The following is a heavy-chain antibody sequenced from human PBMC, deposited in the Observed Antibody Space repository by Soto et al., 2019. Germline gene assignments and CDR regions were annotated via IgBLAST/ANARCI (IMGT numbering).Heavy chain of an antibody. D-gene: IGHD3-3*01. CDR3: AGVFGVVIFY. CDR1: GFSFSSYG. J-gene: IGHJ4*02. V-gene: IGHV3-30*03. Sequence: GGSLRLSCAASGFSFSSYGMHWVRQAPGKGPEWVAVFLSDGSNKYYADSVKGRFTISRDNSKNTLYLQMNSLRAEDTAVYYCAGVFGVVIFYWGQGTLVTVSS. CDR2: FLSDGSNK.